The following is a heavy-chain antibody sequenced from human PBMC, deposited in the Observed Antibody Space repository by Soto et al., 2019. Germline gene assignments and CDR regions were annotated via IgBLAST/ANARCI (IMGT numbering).Heavy chain of an antibody. Sequence: QVQLVESGGGVVQPGRSLRLSCAASGFTFSSYGMHWVRQAPGKGLEWVAVISYDGSNKYYADSVKGRFTISRDNSMNTLYLQMNSLRAEDTAVYYCAKDLGIAVAGPEDAFDIWGQGTMVTVSS. J-gene: IGHJ3*02. CDR2: ISYDGSNK. CDR1: GFTFSSYG. D-gene: IGHD6-19*01. V-gene: IGHV3-30*18. CDR3: AKDLGIAVAGPEDAFDI.